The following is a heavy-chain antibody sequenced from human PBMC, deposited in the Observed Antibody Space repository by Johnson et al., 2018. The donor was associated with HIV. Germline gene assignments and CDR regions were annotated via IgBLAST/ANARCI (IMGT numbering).Heavy chain of an antibody. J-gene: IGHJ3*02. V-gene: IGHV3-9*01. D-gene: IGHD6-19*01. Sequence: VPLVEPLGGLVQPGSSLTLSCVASGFPFDDYAMLWVRQAPGNGLEWVSRISWNSDSIASADSVKRRFTISRDNAKNSLYLQMNSLRAEDTALYYCANEAVDSGAFDIWGQGKMVTVSS. CDR2: ISWNSDSI. CDR1: GFPFDDYA. CDR3: ANEAVDSGAFDI.